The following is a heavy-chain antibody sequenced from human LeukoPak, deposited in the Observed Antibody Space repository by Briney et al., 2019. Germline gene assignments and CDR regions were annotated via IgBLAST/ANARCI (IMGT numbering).Heavy chain of an antibody. Sequence: GGSLRLSCSASGFTLSSYGMYRVRHAPRKGLEYVSAITNKGDSTNYADSVKGRFTISRENSTNTLYLQMSSLRPDDTAVYNCVKGAYDSLYSCGYLWREGTLVGVCS. CDR3: VKGAYDSLYSCGYL. CDR1: GFTLSSYG. D-gene: IGHD5-18*01. J-gene: IGHJ4*02. V-gene: IGHV3-64D*06. CDR2: ITNKGDST.